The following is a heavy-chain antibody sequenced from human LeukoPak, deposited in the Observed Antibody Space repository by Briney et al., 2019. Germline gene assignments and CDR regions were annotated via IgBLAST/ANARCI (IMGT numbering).Heavy chain of an antibody. D-gene: IGHD1-26*01. J-gene: IGHJ4*02. CDR2: INHRGST. CDR3: ARKFLIEERRYPFDY. V-gene: IGHV4-34*01. Sequence: SETLSLTCAVYGGSFSGYYWSWIRQPPGKGLEWIGEINHRGSTNYNPSLKSRVTISVDTSKNQFSLKLSSVTAADTAVYYCARKFLIEERRYPFDYWGQGTLVTVSS. CDR1: GGSFSGYY.